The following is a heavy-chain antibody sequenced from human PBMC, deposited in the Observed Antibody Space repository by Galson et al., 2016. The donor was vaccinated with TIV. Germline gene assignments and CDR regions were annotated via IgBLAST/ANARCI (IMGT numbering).Heavy chain of an antibody. CDR1: GGSISSYY. CDR3: AGSGTVFGLIKNWFDP. V-gene: IGHV4-59*12. J-gene: IGHJ5*02. Sequence: SETLSLTCTVSGGSISSYYWSWIRQPPGKGLEWIGCMYYSGRTNFYNPSLKSRVTISVDASKNQFSLKLSSVTAADTAVYYCAGSGTVFGLIKNWFDPWGQGTPVTVSS. D-gene: IGHD3-3*01. CDR2: MYYSGRT.